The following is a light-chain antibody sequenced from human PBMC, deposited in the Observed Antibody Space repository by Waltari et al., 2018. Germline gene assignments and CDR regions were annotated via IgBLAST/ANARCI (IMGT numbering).Light chain of an antibody. CDR1: SLRSYY. Sequence: SSELTQDPAVSVALGQTVRITCQGDSLRSYYARWYQQKPGQAPVLVIYGKNNRPSGMPDRFSGSSSGNTASWTVTGAQAEDEADYDCSSRDSSGNPLVFGGGTKLTVL. V-gene: IGLV3-19*01. J-gene: IGLJ2*01. CDR3: SSRDSSGNPLV. CDR2: GKN.